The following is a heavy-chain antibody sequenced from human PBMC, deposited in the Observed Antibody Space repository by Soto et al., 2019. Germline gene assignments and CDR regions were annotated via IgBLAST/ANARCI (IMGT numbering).Heavy chain of an antibody. Sequence: GGSLRLSCAASGFTFSSYSMNWVRQAPGKGLEWVSSISSSSSYIYYADSVKGRFTISRDNAKNSLYLQMNSLRAEDTAVYYCARDLVAPLWFGELTNPNYYYGMDVWGQGTTVTVSS. CDR1: GFTFSSYS. J-gene: IGHJ6*02. CDR2: ISSSSSYI. V-gene: IGHV3-21*01. D-gene: IGHD3-10*01. CDR3: ARDLVAPLWFGELTNPNYYYGMDV.